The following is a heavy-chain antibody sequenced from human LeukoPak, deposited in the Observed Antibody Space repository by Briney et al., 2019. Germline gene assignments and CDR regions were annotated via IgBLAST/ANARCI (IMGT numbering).Heavy chain of an antibody. V-gene: IGHV3-66*01. J-gene: IGHJ4*02. CDR2: IYYGGNT. Sequence: GGSLRLSCAVSGFSVNGNYMSWVRQAPGKGPEWVSVIYYGGNTYYTDSVKVRFAISTDHYKNTLYLQMNSLRAEDTAVYYCARGIPEYSGYDHWGQGTLVTVSS. CDR1: GFSVNGNY. CDR3: ARGIPEYSGYDH. D-gene: IGHD5-12*01.